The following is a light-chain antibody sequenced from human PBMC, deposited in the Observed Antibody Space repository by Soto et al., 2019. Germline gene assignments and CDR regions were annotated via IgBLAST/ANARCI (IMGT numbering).Light chain of an antibody. CDR2: AAS. Sequence: AIRMTQSPSSFSASTGDRVAITCRANQDISRYLAWYQQKPGKAPKLLIDAASTLQSGVPSRFSGSGSGTDFTLTVSYLQSEDSATYYCQQYYSYPLTFGGGTKVEIK. J-gene: IGKJ4*01. CDR3: QQYYSYPLT. V-gene: IGKV1-8*01. CDR1: QDISRY.